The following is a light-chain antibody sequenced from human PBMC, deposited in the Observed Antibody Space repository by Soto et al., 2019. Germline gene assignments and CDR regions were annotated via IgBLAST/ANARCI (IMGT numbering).Light chain of an antibody. CDR2: EVT. CDR1: SSDVGGYKY. V-gene: IGLV2-14*01. Sequence: QSALTQPSSVSGSPGQSITISCTGTSSDVGGYKYVSWYQQQPGTAPKLMIYEVTNRPSGVSHRFSGSKSGNTAALTISGRQAEEEADDYCSQSTSSSIPRVFGGGTKLTVL. J-gene: IGLJ3*02. CDR3: SQSTSSSIPRV.